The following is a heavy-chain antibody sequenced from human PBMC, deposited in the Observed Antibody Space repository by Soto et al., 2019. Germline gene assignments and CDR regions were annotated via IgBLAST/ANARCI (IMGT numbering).Heavy chain of an antibody. CDR1: GYTFTGYY. D-gene: IGHD3-9*01. CDR3: ARDSYYDILSSPYYDYGMDV. Sequence: GASVKVSCKASGYTFTGYYMHWVRQAPGQGLEWMGWINPNSGGTNYAQKFQGWVTMTRDTSISTAYMELSRLRSDDTAVYYFARDSYYDILSSPYYDYGMDVWGQGTTVTVSS. V-gene: IGHV1-2*04. CDR2: INPNSGGT. J-gene: IGHJ6*02.